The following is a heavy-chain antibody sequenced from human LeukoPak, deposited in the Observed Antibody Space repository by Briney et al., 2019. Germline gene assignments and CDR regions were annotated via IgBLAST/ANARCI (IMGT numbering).Heavy chain of an antibody. D-gene: IGHD1-1*01. CDR1: GYSISSGYY. V-gene: IGHV4-38-2*02. CDR3: ARVIGTTGNWFDP. Sequence: SETLSLTCTVSGYSISSGYYWGWIRQPPGKGLEWIGSIYHSGSTYYNPSLKSRVTISVDTSKNQFSPKLSSVTAADTAVYYCARVIGTTGNWFDPWGQGTLVTVSS. CDR2: IYHSGST. J-gene: IGHJ5*02.